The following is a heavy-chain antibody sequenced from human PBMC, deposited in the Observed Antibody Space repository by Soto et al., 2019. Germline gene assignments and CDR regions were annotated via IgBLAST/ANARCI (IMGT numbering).Heavy chain of an antibody. CDR1: GFTFSDYT. CDR2: ISNNASDT. D-gene: IGHD3-9*01. J-gene: IGHJ4*02. CDR3: VKEMGPSCDWSYSFDS. Sequence: PGGSLRLSCSGSGFTFSDYTIHWVRQAPGKRLEFVSAISNNASDTYFADSVRDRFTISRDNSKNTVFLLMSGLTEEDTAIYYCVKEMGPSCDWSYSFDSWGQGTVVTVSS. V-gene: IGHV3-64D*06.